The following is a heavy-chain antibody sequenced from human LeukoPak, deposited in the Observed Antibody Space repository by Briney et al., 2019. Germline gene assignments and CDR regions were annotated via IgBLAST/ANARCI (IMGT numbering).Heavy chain of an antibody. V-gene: IGHV3-30*02. CDR1: GFIFSKHG. Sequence: GGSLRLSCATSGFIFSKHGMHWVRQVPGKGLEWVAFIEHDGSREYVDSVKGRFTVSRDNSDNTLYLQMNSLRTEDTALYYCAKDNSGSYGGYFDYWGQGTLVTVSS. CDR2: IEHDGSRE. J-gene: IGHJ4*02. D-gene: IGHD1-26*01. CDR3: AKDNSGSYGGYFDY.